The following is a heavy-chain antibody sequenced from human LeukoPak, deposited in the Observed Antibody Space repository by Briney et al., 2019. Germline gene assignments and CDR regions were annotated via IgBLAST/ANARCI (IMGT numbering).Heavy chain of an antibody. CDR2: IDPSSTYI. J-gene: IGHJ4*02. V-gene: IGHV3-21*01. Sequence: GGSLRLSCTASGFTFRSYSMNWVRQAPGKGLEWVSAIDPSSTYIYYADSVKGRFTISRDNAENSLYLQMNSLRVEDTAVYYCARAPTVLVGYCSSSSCQADYWGQGTLVTVSS. CDR1: GFTFRSYS. D-gene: IGHD2-2*01. CDR3: ARAPTVLVGYCSSSSCQADY.